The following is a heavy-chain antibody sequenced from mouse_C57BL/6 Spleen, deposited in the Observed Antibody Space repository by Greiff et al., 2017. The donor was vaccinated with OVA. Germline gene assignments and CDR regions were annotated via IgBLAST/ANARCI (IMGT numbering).Heavy chain of an antibody. CDR3: ASPYGNYVFAY. J-gene: IGHJ3*01. CDR2: IHPNSGST. CDR1: GYTFTSYW. V-gene: IGHV1-64*01. Sequence: QVQLKQPGAELVKPGASVKLSCKASGYTFTSYWMHWVKQRPGQGLEWIGMIHPNSGSTNYNEKFKSKATLTVDKSSSTAYMQLSSLTSEDSAVYYCASPYGNYVFAYWGQGTLVTVSA. D-gene: IGHD2-1*01.